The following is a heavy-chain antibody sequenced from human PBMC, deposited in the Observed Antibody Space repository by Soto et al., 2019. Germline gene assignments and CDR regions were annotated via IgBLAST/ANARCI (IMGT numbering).Heavy chain of an antibody. Sequence: EVQLVESGGGLVQSGGSLRLSCSASGFTFSSYAMHWVRQAPGKGLEYVSAIKNSGSSTNYADSVKGRFNVSRDNSKNTLYLQMSSLTSEDTAVYYCAVVAGSYYFDSWGHGTLVTVSS. CDR1: GFTFSSYA. CDR2: IKNSGSST. V-gene: IGHV3-64D*08. J-gene: IGHJ4*01. D-gene: IGHD6-19*01. CDR3: AVVAGSYYFDS.